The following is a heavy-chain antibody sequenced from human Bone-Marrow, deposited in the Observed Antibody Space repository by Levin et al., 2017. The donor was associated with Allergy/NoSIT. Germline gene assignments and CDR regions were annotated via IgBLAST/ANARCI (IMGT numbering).Heavy chain of an antibody. J-gene: IGHJ6*02. CDR1: GFAFSGSS. CDR3: GRAGAYSVSESFPHHYGMDG. CDR2: ISSDGSKT. Sequence: AGGSLRLSCAASGFAFSGSSMHWVRQAPGKGLEWVAIISSDGSKTFYADSVRGRFTISRDNSKNKLYVQMNSLRPEDTAVYYCGRAGAYSVSESFPHHYGMDGWGRGTTITVSS. D-gene: IGHD5/OR15-5a*01. V-gene: IGHV3-30*14.